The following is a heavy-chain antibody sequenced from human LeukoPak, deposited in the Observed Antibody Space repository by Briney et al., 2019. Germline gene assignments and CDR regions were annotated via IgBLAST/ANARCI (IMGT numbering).Heavy chain of an antibody. J-gene: IGHJ4*02. CDR3: ARALGRIRFLEWLSPIGY. CDR1: GGSFSAYY. D-gene: IGHD3-3*01. CDR2: INHSGST. V-gene: IGHV4-34*01. Sequence: SETLSLTCAVYGGSFSAYYWSWIRQPPGKGLEWIGEINHSGSTNYNPSLKSRVTISVDTSKNQFSLKLSSVTAADTAVYYCARALGRIRFLEWLSPIGYWGQGTLVTVSS.